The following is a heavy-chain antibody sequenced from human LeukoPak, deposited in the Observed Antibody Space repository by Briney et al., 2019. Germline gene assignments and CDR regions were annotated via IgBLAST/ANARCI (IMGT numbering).Heavy chain of an antibody. D-gene: IGHD3-22*01. Sequence: QTGGSLSLSCAASGFTFSRYAMHWVRQTPGRGLAWVTVISYDGSNKYYADSVKGRFTISRDNSKNTLYLQMNSLRAEDTAVYYCARDSLWQVVLSPYHAFDVWGQGTMVTVSS. CDR2: ISYDGSNK. CDR3: ARDSLWQVVLSPYHAFDV. V-gene: IGHV3-30*04. CDR1: GFTFSRYA. J-gene: IGHJ3*01.